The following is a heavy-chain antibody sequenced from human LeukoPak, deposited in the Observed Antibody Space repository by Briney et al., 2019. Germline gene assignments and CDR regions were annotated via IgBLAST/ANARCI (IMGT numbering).Heavy chain of an antibody. J-gene: IGHJ4*02. CDR3: ARWISSASDY. CDR2: VNSDGTST. V-gene: IGHV3-74*01. D-gene: IGHD6-19*01. CDR1: GSTFSSYW. Sequence: GGSLRLSCAASGSTFSSYWMHWVRQAPGKGLVWVSRVNSDGTSTRYADSVKGRFTISRDNAKNTLYLQMNSLRAEDTAVYYCARWISSASDYWGQGTLVTVSS.